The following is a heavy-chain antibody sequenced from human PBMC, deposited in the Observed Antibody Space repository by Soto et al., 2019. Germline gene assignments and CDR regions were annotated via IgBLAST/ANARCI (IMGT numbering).Heavy chain of an antibody. CDR1: GGTFSSYA. J-gene: IGHJ4*02. Sequence: SVKVSCKASGGTFSSYAISWVRQAPGQGLEWMGGIIPIFGTANYAQKFQGRVTITADESTSTAYMELSSLRSEDTAVYYCARERGGYGLFDSWGQGTLVTVSS. D-gene: IGHD5-18*01. CDR3: ARERGGYGLFDS. V-gene: IGHV1-69*13. CDR2: IIPIFGTA.